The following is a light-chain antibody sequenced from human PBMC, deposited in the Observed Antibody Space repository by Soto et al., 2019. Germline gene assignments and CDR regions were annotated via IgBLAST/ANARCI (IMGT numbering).Light chain of an antibody. Sequence: EIVMTQSPATLSVSPGERATLSCRASQSVSGNLAWYQQKPGQAPRLLIYGASTRATGIPARFSGSVSGTEFTLTFSSLQSEDFAVYYCQQYNDWSPVTFGGGTKVEIK. CDR3: QQYNDWSPVT. CDR1: QSVSGN. CDR2: GAS. V-gene: IGKV3-15*01. J-gene: IGKJ4*01.